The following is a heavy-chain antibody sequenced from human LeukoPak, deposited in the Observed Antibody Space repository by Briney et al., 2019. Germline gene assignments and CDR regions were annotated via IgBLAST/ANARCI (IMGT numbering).Heavy chain of an antibody. D-gene: IGHD5-18*01. Sequence: GGSLRLSCGASGFTFSTYAMLEARPARGKGVEEVAIKSYCKRNIHHADYVTGRLTIARDNSKNTLYLQMNSLRAEDTAVYYCARARSSYGYGDAFDIWGQGTMVTVSS. V-gene: IGHV3-30*01. CDR2: KSYCKRNI. CDR1: GFTFSTYA. CDR3: ARARSSYGYGDAFDI. J-gene: IGHJ3*02.